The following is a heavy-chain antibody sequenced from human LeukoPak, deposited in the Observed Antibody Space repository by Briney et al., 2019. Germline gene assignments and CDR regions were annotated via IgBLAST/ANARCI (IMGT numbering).Heavy chain of an antibody. V-gene: IGHV1-8*01. J-gene: IGHJ3*02. D-gene: IGHD2-15*01. CDR1: GYTFTSYD. Sequence: ASVKVSCKASGYTFTSYDINWVRQATGQGLEWMGWMNPNSGNTGYAQKFQGRVTMTRNTSISTAYMELSSPRSEDTAVYYCARGLYCSGGSCYSAAFDIWGQGTMVTVSS. CDR3: ARGLYCSGGSCYSAAFDI. CDR2: MNPNSGNT.